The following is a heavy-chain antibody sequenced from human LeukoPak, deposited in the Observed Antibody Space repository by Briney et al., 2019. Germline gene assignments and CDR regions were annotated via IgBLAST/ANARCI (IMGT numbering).Heavy chain of an antibody. Sequence: GGSLRLSCAASGFTFSSYGMHWVRQAPGKGLEWVAVISYDGSNKYYADSVKGRFTISRDNSKNTLYLQMNSLRAEDTAVYYCAKNGGYCSGGSCYSGGWFDYWGQGTLVTVSS. CDR2: ISYDGSNK. V-gene: IGHV3-30*18. J-gene: IGHJ4*02. CDR1: GFTFSSYG. D-gene: IGHD2-15*01. CDR3: AKNGGYCSGGSCYSGGWFDY.